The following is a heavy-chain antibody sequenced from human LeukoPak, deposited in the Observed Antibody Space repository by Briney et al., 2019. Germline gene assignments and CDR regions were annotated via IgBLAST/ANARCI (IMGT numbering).Heavy chain of an antibody. V-gene: IGHV3-23*01. CDR2: MSGTSGNT. D-gene: IGHD6-13*01. CDR1: GFTFSNYA. Sequence: GGSLRLSCAASGFTFSNYAMTWVRQAPGKGLEWVSGMSGTSGNTYYADSVKGRFTISRDNSKNTLYLQMISLRAEDTAVYYCAKDLYSSSWFSTGDYWGQGTLVTVSS. J-gene: IGHJ4*02. CDR3: AKDLYSSSWFSTGDY.